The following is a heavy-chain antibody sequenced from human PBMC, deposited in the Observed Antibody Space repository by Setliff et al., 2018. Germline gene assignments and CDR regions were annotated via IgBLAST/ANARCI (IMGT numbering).Heavy chain of an antibody. D-gene: IGHD3-10*01. CDR1: GGAISNYY. CDR2: IYSSGST. J-gene: IGHJ3*01. Sequence: SETLSLTCTVSGGAISNYYWSWIRQPPGKGLEWIGYIYSSGSTNYNPSLKSRVAMSVDTSKNQVSLKMTSVTAADTAVYYCARHGPTRTDSWFDSFDVWGQGTKVTVSS. V-gene: IGHV4-59*08. CDR3: ARHGPTRTDSWFDSFDV.